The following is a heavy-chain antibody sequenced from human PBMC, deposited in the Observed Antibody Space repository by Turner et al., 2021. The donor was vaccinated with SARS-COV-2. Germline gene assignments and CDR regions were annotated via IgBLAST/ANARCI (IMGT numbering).Heavy chain of an antibody. V-gene: IGHV4-34*01. D-gene: IGHD6-19*01. J-gene: IGHJ4*02. CDR2: IGPSGST. CDR3: ARRGPHTGWSFDY. CDR1: GVSSIDDS. Sequence: QVQLQQWGAGLFQPSETLALTCAGDGVSSIDDSWTLVRQPPGKGLEWFGEIGPSGSTNYIPALKSRLTISVDRSNNQLFLQLSSLTAADTAVYYCARRGPHTGWSFDYWGQGTLVTVSS.